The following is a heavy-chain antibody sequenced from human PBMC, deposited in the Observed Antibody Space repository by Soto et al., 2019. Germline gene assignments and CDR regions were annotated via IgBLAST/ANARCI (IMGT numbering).Heavy chain of an antibody. Sequence: SVKVSCKASGGTFSSYAISWVRQAPGQGLEWMGGIIPIFGTAKYSQKFQGRVTITRDTSASTAYMELSSLRSEDTAVYYCARDLGYALPDYWGQGTLVTVSS. J-gene: IGHJ4*02. CDR2: IIPIFGTA. D-gene: IGHD2-15*01. V-gene: IGHV1-69*05. CDR1: GGTFSSYA. CDR3: ARDLGYALPDY.